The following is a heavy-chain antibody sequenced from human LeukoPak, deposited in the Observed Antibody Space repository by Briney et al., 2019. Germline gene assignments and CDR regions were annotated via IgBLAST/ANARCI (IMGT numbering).Heavy chain of an antibody. CDR2: ITAGGDTT. Sequence: GGSQRLSCAASGFTFSSNAMTWVRQAPGQGLECVSAITAGGDTTYYADSVKGRFTISRDNSRNTLYLQLNALRAEDTAVYYCAKAYGSNGYYQLPTDFWG. V-gene: IGHV3-23*01. D-gene: IGHD3-22*01. CDR1: GFTFSSNA. J-gene: IGHJ4*01. CDR3: AKAYGSNGYYQLPTDF.